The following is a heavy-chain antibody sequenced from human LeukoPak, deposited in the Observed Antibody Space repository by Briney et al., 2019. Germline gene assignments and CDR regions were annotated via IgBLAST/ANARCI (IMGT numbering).Heavy chain of an antibody. CDR1: GGSISSGDYY. CDR2: IYYSGST. D-gene: IGHD1-26*01. J-gene: IGHJ6*04. Sequence: SETLSLTCTVSGGSISSGDYYWSWIRQPPGKGLEWIGYIYYSGSTYYNPSLKSRVTISVDTSKNQFSLKLSSVTAADTAVYYCARAWGDYYGMDVWGKGTTVTVSP. CDR3: ARAWGDYYGMDV. V-gene: IGHV4-30-4*01.